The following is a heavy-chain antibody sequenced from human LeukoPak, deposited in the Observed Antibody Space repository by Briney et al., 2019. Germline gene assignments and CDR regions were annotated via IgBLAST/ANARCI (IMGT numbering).Heavy chain of an antibody. Sequence: ASVKVSCKASGYTFTSYGISWVRQAPGQGLEWMGWMNPNSGNTGYAQKFQGRVTMTRNTSISTAYMELSSLRSEDTAVYYCARGAPTNYYGSGSYYNTYDYWGQGTLVTVSS. CDR1: GYTFTSYG. CDR3: ARGAPTNYYGSGSYYNTYDY. CDR2: MNPNSGNT. D-gene: IGHD3-10*01. J-gene: IGHJ4*02. V-gene: IGHV1-8*02.